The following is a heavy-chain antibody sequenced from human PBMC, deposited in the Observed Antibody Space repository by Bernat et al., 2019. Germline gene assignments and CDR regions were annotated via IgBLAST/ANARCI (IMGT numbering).Heavy chain of an antibody. CDR3: AKGARKYYYMDV. J-gene: IGHJ6*03. Sequence: VQLVESGGGLVQPGGSLRLSCAASGFTFSSYWMHWVRQAPGKGLEWVAVISYDGSNKYYADSVKGRFTISRDNSKNTLYLQMNSLRAEDTAVYYCAKGARKYYYMDVWGKGTTVTVSS. V-gene: IGHV3-30*18. CDR1: GFTFSSYW. CDR2: ISYDGSNK.